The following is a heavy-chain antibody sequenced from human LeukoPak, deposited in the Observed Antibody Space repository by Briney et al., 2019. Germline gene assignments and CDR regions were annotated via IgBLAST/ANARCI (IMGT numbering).Heavy chain of an antibody. D-gene: IGHD3-22*01. J-gene: IGHJ3*02. CDR3: ARYFYDSSGSSSDAFDI. CDR1: GYTFTGYY. V-gene: IGHV1-2*02. Sequence: ASVKVSCKTSGYTFTGYYMHWVRQAPGQGLEWMGWINPNSGGTNYAQRFQGRDTMTRDTSMSTAYMELSRLRSDDSAVYYCARYFYDSSGSSSDAFDIWGQGTMVTVSS. CDR2: INPNSGGT.